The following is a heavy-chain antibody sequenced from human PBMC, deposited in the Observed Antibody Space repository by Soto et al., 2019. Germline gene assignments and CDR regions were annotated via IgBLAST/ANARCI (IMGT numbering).Heavy chain of an antibody. CDR1: GFTVSSNY. V-gene: IGHV3-53*01. Sequence: GGSLRLSCAASGFTVSSNYMSWIRQAPGKGPEWVSDIYSGGSTYYADSVRGRFTITRENSKNTLYLQMKSLRAEDTAVYYCARDSPATRHRMDVCGQGTTVTVCS. CDR2: IYSGGST. CDR3: ARDSPATRHRMDV. J-gene: IGHJ6*02.